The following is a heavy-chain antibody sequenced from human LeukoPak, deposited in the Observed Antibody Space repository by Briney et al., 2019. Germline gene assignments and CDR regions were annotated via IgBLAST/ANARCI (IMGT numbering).Heavy chain of an antibody. V-gene: IGHV3-11*01. CDR2: ISSSGSTI. D-gene: IGHD3-16*01. Sequence: PGGSLRLSCVGSRFAFSDYCMSWVRQAPGMGLEWLSYISSSGSTIYYADSVKGRFTISRDNAKNSLYLQMNSLRAEDTAAYYCAGTGNVEDGGYNWFDPWGQGTLVTVSS. CDR1: RFAFSDYC. J-gene: IGHJ5*02. CDR3: AGTGNVEDGGYNWFDP.